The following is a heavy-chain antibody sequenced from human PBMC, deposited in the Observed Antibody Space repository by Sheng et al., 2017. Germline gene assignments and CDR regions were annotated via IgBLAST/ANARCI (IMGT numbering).Heavy chain of an antibody. D-gene: IGHD3-3*01. J-gene: IGHJ5*02. CDR3: ARAGVDILLGVLIINWFDP. Sequence: QVQLQESGPGLVKPSETLSLTCTVSGGSISSSNYYWGWIRQPPGKGLEWIGSIYYSGRTSYNPSLKSRVTISVDTSKNQFSLKLSSVTAADTAVYYCARAGVDILLGVLIINWFDPWGPGTLVTVSS. CDR1: GGSISSSNYY. V-gene: IGHV4-39*07. CDR2: IYYSGRT.